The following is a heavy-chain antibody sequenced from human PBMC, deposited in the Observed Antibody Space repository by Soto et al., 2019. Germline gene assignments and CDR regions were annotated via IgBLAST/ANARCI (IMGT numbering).Heavy chain of an antibody. CDR2: IIPIFGTA. Sequence: ASVKVSCKASGGTFSSYAISWVRQAPGQGLEWMGGIIPIFGTASYAQKFQGRVTITADESTSTAYMELSSLRSEDTAVYYCASSYDFWSGYYPYYYGMDVWGQGTTVTVSS. CDR3: ASSYDFWSGYYPYYYGMDV. CDR1: GGTFSSYA. V-gene: IGHV1-69*13. D-gene: IGHD3-3*01. J-gene: IGHJ6*01.